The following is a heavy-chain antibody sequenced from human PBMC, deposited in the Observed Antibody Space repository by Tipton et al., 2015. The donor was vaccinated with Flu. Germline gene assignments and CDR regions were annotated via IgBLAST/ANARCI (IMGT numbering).Heavy chain of an antibody. V-gene: IGHV3-48*03. CDR1: GFTSSSYE. D-gene: IGHD3-3*01. Sequence: SLRLSCAASGFTSSSYEMNWVRQAPGKGLEWVSYISSSGSTIYYADSVKGRFTISRDNAKNSLYLQMNSLRAEDTAVYYCARLITIFGVAVDAFDIWGQGTMVTVSS. J-gene: IGHJ3*02. CDR2: ISSSGSTI. CDR3: ARLITIFGVAVDAFDI.